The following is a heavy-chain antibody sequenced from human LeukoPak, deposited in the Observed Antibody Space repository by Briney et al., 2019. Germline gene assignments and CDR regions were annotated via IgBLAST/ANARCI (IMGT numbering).Heavy chain of an antibody. D-gene: IGHD3-16*02. CDR3: AKDRTFGGVIVTTHFDY. CDR2: IRYDGSDK. CDR1: GFTFSSYG. Sequence: PGGSLRLSCAASGFTFSSYGMHWVRQAPGKGLEWVAFIRYDGSDKYYADSVKGRFTISRDYSKNTLYLQMNSLRAEDTAVYYCAKDRTFGGVIVTTHFDYWGQGTLVTVSS. J-gene: IGHJ4*02. V-gene: IGHV3-30*02.